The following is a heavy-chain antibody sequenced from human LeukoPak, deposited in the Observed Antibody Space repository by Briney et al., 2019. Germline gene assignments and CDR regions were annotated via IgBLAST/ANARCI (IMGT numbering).Heavy chain of an antibody. V-gene: IGHV3-23*01. J-gene: IGHJ6*02. D-gene: IGHD2-2*01. CDR3: VKDRPCETCMPMDA. Sequence: GGSRGLSWAASGFTFTDYSMSWVRQAPGRGLEWASGLGRSGENRYYATSVRGRFSISRDNSKDTVYLQVNSLRAEDTAIYYCVKDRPCETCMPMDAWGQGTTVTVSS. CDR1: GFTFTDYS. CDR2: LGRSGENR.